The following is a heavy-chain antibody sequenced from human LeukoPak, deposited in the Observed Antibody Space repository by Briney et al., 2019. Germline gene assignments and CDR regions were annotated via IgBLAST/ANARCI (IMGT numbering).Heavy chain of an antibody. J-gene: IGHJ4*02. D-gene: IGHD3-3*01. CDR2: ISSTSAYI. Sequence: GGSLRLSCAGSGFALKSYSLSWVRQAPGKGLEWVSSISSTSAYIYYADSVKGRFTISRDNSKNTLYLQMNSLRAEDTAVYYCAKGRTIFGVVNLDYWGQGTLVTVSS. CDR1: GFALKSYS. CDR3: AKGRTIFGVVNLDY. V-gene: IGHV3-21*04.